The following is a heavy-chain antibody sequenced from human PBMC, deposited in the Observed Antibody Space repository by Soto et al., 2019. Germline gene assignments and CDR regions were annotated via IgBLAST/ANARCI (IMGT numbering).Heavy chain of an antibody. CDR2: VNWNSEIV. CDR1: GFKFGDYA. CDR3: AKDRGPCSGNKCSSLYYYYGMDV. V-gene: IGHV3-9*01. D-gene: IGHD2-15*01. J-gene: IGHJ6*02. Sequence: EVQLVESGGGLVQPGRSLRLSCEASGFKFGDYAMHWVWQAPGKGLEWVSGVNWNSEIVGYADSVKGRFTISRDNAKNSLYLEMNSLRTEDTALYYCAKDRGPCSGNKCSSLYYYYGMDVWGQGTTVTVSS.